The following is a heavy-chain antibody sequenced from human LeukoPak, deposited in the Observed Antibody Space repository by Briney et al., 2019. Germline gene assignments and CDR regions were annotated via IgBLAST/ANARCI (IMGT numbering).Heavy chain of an antibody. Sequence: PGGSLRLSCAASGFTFSSYWMHWVRHAPGKGLVWVSRINSDGSSTSYADSVKGRFTIPRDNAKNTLYLQMNSLRAEDTAVYYCARGSIAAAAPSDYWGQGTLVTVSS. J-gene: IGHJ4*02. CDR2: INSDGSST. CDR1: GFTFSSYW. D-gene: IGHD6-13*01. CDR3: ARGSIAAAAPSDY. V-gene: IGHV3-74*01.